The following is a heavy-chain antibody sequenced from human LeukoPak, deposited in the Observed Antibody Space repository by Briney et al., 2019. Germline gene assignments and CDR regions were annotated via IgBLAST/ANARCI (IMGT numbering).Heavy chain of an antibody. V-gene: IGHV3-23*01. CDR3: AEGQITMVRGPQGFDY. J-gene: IGHJ4*02. Sequence: GGSLRLSCAASGFTFSSYSMNWVRQAPGKGLEWVSSISGSGGSTYYADSVKGRFTISRDNSKNTLYLQMNSLRAEDTAVYYCAEGQITMVRGPQGFDYWGQGTLVTVSS. CDR1: GFTFSSYS. D-gene: IGHD3-10*01. CDR2: ISGSGGST.